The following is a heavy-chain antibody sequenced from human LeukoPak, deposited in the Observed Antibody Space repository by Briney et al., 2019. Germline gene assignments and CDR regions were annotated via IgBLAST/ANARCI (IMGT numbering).Heavy chain of an antibody. CDR1: GFTFSSYA. Sequence: GGSLRLSCAASGFTFSSYAMSWVRQAPGKGLEWVSSISNSGGRTFYTDSVKGRFTISRDNSKITLYLQMNSLRVEDTAVYYCARDGFSSSWGLAYWGQGTLVTVSS. CDR2: ISNSGGRT. D-gene: IGHD6-13*01. V-gene: IGHV3-23*01. J-gene: IGHJ4*02. CDR3: ARDGFSSSWGLAY.